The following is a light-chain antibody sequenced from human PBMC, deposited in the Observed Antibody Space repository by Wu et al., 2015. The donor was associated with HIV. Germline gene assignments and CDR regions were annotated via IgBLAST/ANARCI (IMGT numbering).Light chain of an antibody. CDR3: QQRSNWLLT. V-gene: IGKV3D-20*02. Sequence: DIVLTQSPDTLSLSPGERASLSCRASQSVTSSFLAWYQQKPGQAPRLLIYGASSRATGIPDRFSGSGSGTDFTLTISRLQPEDFAVYYCQQRSNWLLTFGGGTKVEIK. CDR2: GAS. CDR1: QSVTSSF. J-gene: IGKJ4*01.